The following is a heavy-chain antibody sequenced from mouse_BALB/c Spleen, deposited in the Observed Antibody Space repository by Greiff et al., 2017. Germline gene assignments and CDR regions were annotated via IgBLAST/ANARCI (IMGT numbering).Heavy chain of an antibody. CDR1: GFTFSSYA. J-gene: IGHJ3*01. V-gene: IGHV5-6-5*01. CDR2: ISSGGST. D-gene: IGHD2-2*01. CDR3: AREAYGYDGGFAY. Sequence: DVQLVESGGGLVKPGGSLKLSCAASGFTFSSYAMSWVRQTPEKRLEWVASISSGGSTYYPDSVKGRFTISRDNARNILYLQMSSLRSEDTAMYYCAREAYGYDGGFAYWGQGTLVTVSA.